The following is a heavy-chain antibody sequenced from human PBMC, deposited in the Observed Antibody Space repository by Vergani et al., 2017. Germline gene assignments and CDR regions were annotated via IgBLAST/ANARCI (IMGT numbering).Heavy chain of an antibody. Sequence: QMQLQESGPGLVKASETLALTCTVSGDSIISRSYYWGWIRQPPGKGLEWIGSIYNSGNGETSSSPKSRVTISADTSKNQFSLRLTSVTAAETAVYYCASGKYYSXSTSHFRGRYFDVWVRGTLVTVPS. CDR2: IYNSGNG. D-gene: IGHD3-16*01. V-gene: IGHV4-39*01. J-gene: IGHJ2*01. CDR1: GDSIISRSYY. CDR3: ASGKYYSXSTSHFRGRYFDV.